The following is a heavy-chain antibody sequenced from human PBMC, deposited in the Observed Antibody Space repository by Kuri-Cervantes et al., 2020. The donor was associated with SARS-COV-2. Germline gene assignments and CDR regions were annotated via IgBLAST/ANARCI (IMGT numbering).Heavy chain of an antibody. V-gene: IGHV4-39*01. D-gene: IGHD3-3*01. Sequence: SETLSLTCTVSGGSISSSSYYWGWIRQPPGKGLEWIGSIYYSGSTYYNPSLKSRVTISVDTSKNQFSLKLSSVTAADTAVYYCARGFRPILGKFDPWGQGTLATVSS. CDR1: GGSISSSSYY. CDR3: ARGFRPILGKFDP. CDR2: IYYSGST. J-gene: IGHJ5*02.